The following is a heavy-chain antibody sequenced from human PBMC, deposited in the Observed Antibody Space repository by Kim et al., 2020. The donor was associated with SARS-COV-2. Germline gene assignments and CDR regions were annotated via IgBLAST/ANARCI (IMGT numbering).Heavy chain of an antibody. Sequence: SETLSLTCAVYGGSFSGYYWSWIRQPPGKGLEWIGEITHSGSTNYNPSLKSRVTISVDTSKNQFSLKLSSVTAADTAVYYCARGLDRWIAAAGTCYYAVDVWGQGTTVTVSS. J-gene: IGHJ6*02. CDR3: ARGLDRWIAAAGTCYYAVDV. CDR2: ITHSGST. CDR1: GGSFSGYY. D-gene: IGHD6-13*01. V-gene: IGHV4-34*01.